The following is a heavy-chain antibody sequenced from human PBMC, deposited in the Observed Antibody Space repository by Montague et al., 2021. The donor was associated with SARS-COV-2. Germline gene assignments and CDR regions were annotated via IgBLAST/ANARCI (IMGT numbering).Heavy chain of an antibody. V-gene: IGHV4-39*01. D-gene: IGHD4-11*01. Sequence: SETLSLTCSFSGGSISTGSYYWGWIRQPPRKGLEWIGSIYYSGDTYYNPSLKSRVTISVDTSKNQFSLRLSSVTAADTAVYYCVRGGDYTDYGRVDYWGQGTLVIGSS. J-gene: IGHJ4*02. CDR3: VRGGDYTDYGRVDY. CDR2: IYYSGDT. CDR1: GGSISTGSYY.